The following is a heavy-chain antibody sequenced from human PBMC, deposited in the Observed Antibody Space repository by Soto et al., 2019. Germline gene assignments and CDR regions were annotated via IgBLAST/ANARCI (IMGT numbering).Heavy chain of an antibody. CDR1: GFTFSSYA. D-gene: IGHD1-26*01. J-gene: IGHJ4*02. V-gene: IGHV3-23*01. Sequence: EVQLLESGGGLVQPGGSLRLSCAASGFTFSSYAMRWVRQAPVKGLEWVSAISGSGDSTYYADSVKGRFTISRDNYKNTLYLQMNSLRAEDTAVYYCARRGSGSDYDYWGQGTLVTVSS. CDR3: ARRGSGSDYDY. CDR2: ISGSGDST.